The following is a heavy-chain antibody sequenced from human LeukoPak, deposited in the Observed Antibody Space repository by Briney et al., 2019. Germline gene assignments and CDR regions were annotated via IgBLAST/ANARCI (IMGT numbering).Heavy chain of an antibody. Sequence: SETLSLTCTVSGGSIRSSTYYWSWIRQPPGKGLEWIGYIYYSGSTNYNPSLKSRVTISVDTSKNQFSLKLSSVTAADTAVYYCARLNAISGSLGFDPWGQGTLVTVSS. J-gene: IGHJ5*02. CDR3: ARLNAISGSLGFDP. V-gene: IGHV4-61*01. CDR2: IYYSGST. D-gene: IGHD3-9*01. CDR1: GGSIRSSTYY.